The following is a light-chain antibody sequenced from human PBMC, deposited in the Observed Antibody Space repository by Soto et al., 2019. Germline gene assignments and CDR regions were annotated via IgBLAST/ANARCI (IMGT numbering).Light chain of an antibody. CDR1: SSNIGARHD. CDR3: QSYDSSLSGYV. CDR2: GNS. Sequence: QSVLTQPPSVSGAPGQRVTISCTGSSSNIGARHDVHWYQQLPGTAPKVLIYGNSNRPSGAPDRFAGSKSGTSASLAITGLQAEDEADYYCQSYDSSLSGYVFGTGTKVTVL. J-gene: IGLJ1*01. V-gene: IGLV1-40*01.